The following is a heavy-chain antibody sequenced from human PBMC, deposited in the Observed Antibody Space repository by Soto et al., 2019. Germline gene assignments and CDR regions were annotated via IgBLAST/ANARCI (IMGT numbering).Heavy chain of an antibody. Sequence: QVQLQQSGPGLVKPSQTLSLTCDISGDSVSSNSAAWNWIRQTTSRCLEWLGRTYYRSKWYINYAVSVKSRITVNQDTSKNQFSLQLNSVTPEDTAVYYCARGSWDDVTGHYYMDVWGKGTTVTVSS. CDR2: TYYRSKWYI. CDR1: GDSVSSNSAA. J-gene: IGHJ6*03. V-gene: IGHV6-1*01. D-gene: IGHD1-1*01. CDR3: ARGSWDDVTGHYYMDV.